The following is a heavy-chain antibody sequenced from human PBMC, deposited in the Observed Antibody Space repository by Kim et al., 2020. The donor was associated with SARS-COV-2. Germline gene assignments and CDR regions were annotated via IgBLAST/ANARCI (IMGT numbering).Heavy chain of an antibody. CDR1: GFTFSNAW. V-gene: IGHV3-15*01. D-gene: IGHD3-16*01. CDR2: IKSKAAGGTT. Sequence: GGSLRLSCAASGFTFSNAWMSWVRQAPGKGLEWVGRIKSKAAGGTTDYAAPVKGRFTISRDDSKTTLYLQMNSLKIEDTAVYYCTTGPGYEYVWGNVWGQGTLVTVSS. J-gene: IGHJ4*02. CDR3: TTGPGYEYVWGNV.